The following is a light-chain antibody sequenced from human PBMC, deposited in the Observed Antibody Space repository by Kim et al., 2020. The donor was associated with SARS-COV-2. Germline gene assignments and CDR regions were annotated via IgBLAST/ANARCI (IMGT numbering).Light chain of an antibody. J-gene: IGKJ1*01. V-gene: IGKV1-39*01. Sequence: DIQMTQSPSSLSASVGDRVTITCRASQSVNTYLNWYQQRPGKAPKFLMYSPSALQSGVPSRFRATESGTEYTLTISSLQPEDFATYYCQQSYSTPWTFGQGTKVDIK. CDR3: QQSYSTPWT. CDR1: QSVNTY. CDR2: SPS.